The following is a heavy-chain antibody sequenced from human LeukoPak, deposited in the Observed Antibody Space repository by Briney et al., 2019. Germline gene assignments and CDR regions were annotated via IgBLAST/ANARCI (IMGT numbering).Heavy chain of an antibody. Sequence: PGRSLRLSCTASKFTFSNYGMQWVRQAPGKGLEWVAVVSSDGGTKYYADSVKGRFTISRDNSRNTMYLQMDSLRAEDTAVYYCAKEYDLGGYGANFDYWGQGTLVTVSS. CDR1: KFTFSNYG. CDR3: AKEYDLGGYGANFDY. D-gene: IGHD3-10*01. J-gene: IGHJ4*02. V-gene: IGHV3-30*18. CDR2: VSSDGGTK.